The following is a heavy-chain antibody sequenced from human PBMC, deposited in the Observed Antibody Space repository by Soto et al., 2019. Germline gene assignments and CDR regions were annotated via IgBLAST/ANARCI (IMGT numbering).Heavy chain of an antibody. J-gene: IGHJ5*02. CDR3: ARDPGYGNYGTGLFDP. CDR2: ISPYNGNT. D-gene: IGHD4-17*01. Sequence: QVQLVQSGAEVKKPGASVKVSCKASGYTFTSYGISWVRQAPGQGLERMGWISPYNGNTNYAQTLQGRVTMTTDTATSTAYMELRSVSSDVTAVYYYARDPGYGNYGTGLFDPWGQGTLVTVSS. CDR1: GYTFTSYG. V-gene: IGHV1-18*01.